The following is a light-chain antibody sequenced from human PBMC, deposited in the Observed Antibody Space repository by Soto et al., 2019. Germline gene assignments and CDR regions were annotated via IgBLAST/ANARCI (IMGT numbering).Light chain of an antibody. Sequence: EIVLTQSPATLSLSPGERATLSCRASQSISSYVAWFQQKPGQAPRLLIYDASNRATGIPARFSGSASGTDFTLTISSLEPEDFAVYYCQQRSDWPLTFGGGTKVEIK. CDR1: QSISSY. V-gene: IGKV3-11*01. CDR2: DAS. J-gene: IGKJ4*01. CDR3: QQRSDWPLT.